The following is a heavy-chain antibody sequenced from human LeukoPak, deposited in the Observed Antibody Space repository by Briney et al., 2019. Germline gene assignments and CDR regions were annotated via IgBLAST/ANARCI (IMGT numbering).Heavy chain of an antibody. D-gene: IGHD5-18*01. Sequence: PGGSLRLSCAASGFTFSSYAMSWVRQAPGKGLEWVSAISGSGVSTYYADSVKGRFTISRDNSKNTLYLQMNSLRAENTAVYYCAKGGYSYGYYYYYMDVWGKGTTVTVPS. CDR2: ISGSGVST. J-gene: IGHJ6*03. V-gene: IGHV3-23*01. CDR3: AKGGYSYGYYYYYMDV. CDR1: GFTFSSYA.